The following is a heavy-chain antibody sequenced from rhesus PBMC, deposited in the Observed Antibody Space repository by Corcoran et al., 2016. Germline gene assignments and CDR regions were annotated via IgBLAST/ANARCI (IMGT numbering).Heavy chain of an antibody. D-gene: IGHD5-42*01. CDR1: GGSFRRYW. CDR2: INGNSGSS. Sequence: QEQLQGSGPGMVKPSETLSLTCAVSGGSFRRYWLGWVRQPPGRGLEWIGEINGNSGSSNYNPARKSLGTRPNDSANNQFSLKLSSVIAAATAMYYCARYIIRTGIYGLDAWGQGVVVTVSS. V-gene: IGHV4-80*01. J-gene: IGHJ6*01. CDR3: ARYIIRTGIYGLDA.